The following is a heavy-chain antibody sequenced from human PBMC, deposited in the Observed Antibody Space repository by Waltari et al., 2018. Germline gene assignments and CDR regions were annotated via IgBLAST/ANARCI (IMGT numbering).Heavy chain of an antibody. CDR3: ARRYNGYDYSYFDY. CDR2: FYPSGTT. Sequence: QVQLQESGPGLVKPSETLSLTCTVSGGPISTYHCTWIRQPAGRGLEWIGRFYPSGTTNYNPSLKSGVTMSGDASKNLFSLRLSSVTAADTAVYYCARRYNGYDYSYFDYWGQGTLVTVSS. CDR1: GGPISTYH. J-gene: IGHJ4*02. V-gene: IGHV4-4*07. D-gene: IGHD5-12*01.